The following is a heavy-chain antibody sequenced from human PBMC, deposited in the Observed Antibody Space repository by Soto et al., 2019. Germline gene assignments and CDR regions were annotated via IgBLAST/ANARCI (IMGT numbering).Heavy chain of an antibody. CDR2: IYYTGTT. V-gene: IGHV4-61*01. Sequence: SETLSLTCTFSCGSVISSFFYWSWVRQPPGQRLEWIGYIYYTGTTNYNPSLASRVAMSVDTSKEQFTLNLRSLTAADTARYYCARLTTSSGWSLFDSWGQGMLVTVSS. CDR3: ARLTTSSGWSLFDS. D-gene: IGHD6-13*01. CDR1: CGSVISSFFY. J-gene: IGHJ4*02.